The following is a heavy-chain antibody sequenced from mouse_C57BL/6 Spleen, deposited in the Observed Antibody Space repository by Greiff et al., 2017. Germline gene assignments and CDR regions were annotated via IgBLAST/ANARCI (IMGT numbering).Heavy chain of an antibody. V-gene: IGHV5-17*01. D-gene: IGHD1-1*01. J-gene: IGHJ2*01. CDR1: GFTFSDYG. Sequence: EVHLVESGGGLVKPGGSLKLSCAASGFTFSDYGMHWVRQAPEKGLAWVAYISSGRRTIYYADTVKGRFTISRDNAKNTLFLQMTSLRSEDTAMYYCARGDLLLLADYWGQGTTLTVSS. CDR3: ARGDLLLLADY. CDR2: ISSGRRTI.